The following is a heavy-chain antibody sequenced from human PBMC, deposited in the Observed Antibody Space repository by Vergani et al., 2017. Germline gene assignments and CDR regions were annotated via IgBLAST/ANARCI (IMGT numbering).Heavy chain of an antibody. J-gene: IGHJ6*03. V-gene: IGHV3-53*01. D-gene: IGHD3-16*02. Sequence: VHLVESGGGLIQPGGSLRLSCAASGFTVSSNYMSWVRQAPGKGLEWVSVIYSGGSTYYADSVKGRFTISRDNSKNTLYLQMNSLRAEDTAVYYCARSLDVWGSYRYPAYYMDVWGKGTTVTVSS. CDR2: IYSGGST. CDR3: ARSLDVWGSYRYPAYYMDV. CDR1: GFTVSSNY.